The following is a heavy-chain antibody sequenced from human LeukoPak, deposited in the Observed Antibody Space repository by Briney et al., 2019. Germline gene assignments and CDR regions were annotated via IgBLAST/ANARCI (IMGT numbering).Heavy chain of an antibody. Sequence: GASVKVSCKASGYTLTGYYMHWVRQAPGQGLEWMGWINPNSGDTNYAQKFQGRVTMTRDTSISTAYMELSRLRSDDTAVYYCARADKHDYWGQGTLVTVPS. V-gene: IGHV1-2*02. CDR3: ARADKHDY. CDR1: GYTLTGYY. CDR2: INPNSGDT. J-gene: IGHJ4*02.